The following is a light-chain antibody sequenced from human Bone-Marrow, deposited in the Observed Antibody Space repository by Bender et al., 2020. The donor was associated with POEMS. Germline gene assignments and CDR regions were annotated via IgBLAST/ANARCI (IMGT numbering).Light chain of an antibody. CDR1: SSDIGTYKY. CDR2: DVS. V-gene: IGLV2-14*03. J-gene: IGLJ3*02. CDR3: CSYTSSFTWV. Sequence: QSALTQPASVSGSPGQSITISCTGTSSDIGTYKYVSWYQQHPGKAPKLMIYDVSNRPSGVSVRFSGSKSGNTASLTISGLQAEDEADYYCCSYTSSFTWVFGGGTKLTVL.